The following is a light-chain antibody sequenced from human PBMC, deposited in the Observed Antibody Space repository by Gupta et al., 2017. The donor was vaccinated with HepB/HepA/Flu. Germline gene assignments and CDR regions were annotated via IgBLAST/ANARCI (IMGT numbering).Light chain of an antibody. CDR1: QNIRSS. CDR3: QQRSNCPGT. Sequence: DIVLTQSPAALSLSPGERATLSSRASQNIRSSLAWYQHKSGRAPRLLIYDVSNRATGIPVRFGGSGSGTDFTLTISSLEPEDVAVYYCQQRSNCPGTFGQGTKVEI. CDR2: DVS. J-gene: IGKJ1*01. V-gene: IGKV3-11*01.